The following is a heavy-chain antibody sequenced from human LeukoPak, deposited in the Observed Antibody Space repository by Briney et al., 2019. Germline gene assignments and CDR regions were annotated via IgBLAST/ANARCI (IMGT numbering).Heavy chain of an antibody. CDR3: ARGITAVVDNWFDP. D-gene: IGHD6-13*01. V-gene: IGHV3-30*02. J-gene: IGHJ5*02. Sequence: GGSLRLSCAASGFPSSSYGIHWVRQAPGKGLEWVAFIRHDGSYRYYADPVKGRFTISRDNSKNTMYLQMNSLRAEDTAVYYCARGITAVVDNWFDPWGQGTLVTVSS. CDR1: GFPSSSYG. CDR2: IRHDGSYR.